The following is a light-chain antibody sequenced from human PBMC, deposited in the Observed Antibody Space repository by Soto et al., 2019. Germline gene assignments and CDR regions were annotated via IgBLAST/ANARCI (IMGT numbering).Light chain of an antibody. Sequence: QSALTQPASVSVSPGQSITISCTGTSSDVGGYNYVSWYQHHPGKAPKLMIFEVSNRPSGVSNRFSGSKSGNTASLTISGLQAEDEGDYYCSSYTGSSTYVFGSGTKVTVL. V-gene: IGLV2-14*01. CDR2: EVS. CDR1: SSDVGGYNY. J-gene: IGLJ1*01. CDR3: SSYTGSSTYV.